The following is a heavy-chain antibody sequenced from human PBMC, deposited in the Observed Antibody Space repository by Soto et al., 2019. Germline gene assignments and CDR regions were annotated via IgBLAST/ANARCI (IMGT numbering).Heavy chain of an antibody. J-gene: IGHJ4*02. D-gene: IGHD6-19*01. Sequence: GGSLRLSCAASGFTFSDYAMHWVRQAPGKGLEWVAVVSHDGRNTHYADSVKGRFTLSRDSSKNTVSLEMTSLRAKDTAVYYCAKGGRQWLVTSDFNYWGQGALVTVSS. V-gene: IGHV3-30*18. CDR2: VSHDGRNT. CDR1: GFTFSDYA. CDR3: AKGGRQWLVTSDFNY.